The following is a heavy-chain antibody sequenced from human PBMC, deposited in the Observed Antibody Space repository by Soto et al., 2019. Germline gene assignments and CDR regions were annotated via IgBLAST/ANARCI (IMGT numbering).Heavy chain of an antibody. J-gene: IGHJ6*02. Sequence: EVQLVESGGGLIQPGGSLRLSCAASGFIVIHNYMSWVRQAPGKGLGWVSLFYDDGRSYYADSVKGRFTISRDNSKNMLYLQLNSLRAEDSAVYYCARLPDYSYFFGLDVWGQGTTVTVSS. CDR2: FYDDGRS. V-gene: IGHV3-53*01. CDR1: GFIVIHNY. CDR3: ARLPDYSYFFGLDV.